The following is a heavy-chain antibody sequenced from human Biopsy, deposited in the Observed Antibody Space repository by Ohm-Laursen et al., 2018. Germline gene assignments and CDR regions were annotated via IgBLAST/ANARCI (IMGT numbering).Heavy chain of an antibody. J-gene: IGHJ4*02. CDR1: GFTSSASA. CDR2: IRSKAKSYAT. V-gene: IGHV3-73*01. CDR3: TLEGAGFDN. Sequence: SLRLSCAALGFTSSASAVHWVRQASGKGLEWVGRIRSKAKSYATAYAASVTGRFTISRDDSKNTTYLQMNSLKTEDTAVYYCTLEGAGFDNWGQGTLVTVSS. D-gene: IGHD3-10*01.